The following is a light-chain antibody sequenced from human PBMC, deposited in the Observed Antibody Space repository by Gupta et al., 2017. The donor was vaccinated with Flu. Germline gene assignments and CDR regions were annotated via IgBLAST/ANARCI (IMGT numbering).Light chain of an antibody. CDR3: GSYTSSSTWV. CDR2: EVT. Sequence: QSALTQPASVSGSPGQSITISCTGTSNDIGGYNYVSWYLQHPGKAPKLMIYEVTNRPSGVSNRFSGSKSGNTASLTVSGLQAEDEADYFCGSYTSSSTWVFGGGTKLTVL. V-gene: IGLV2-14*01. J-gene: IGLJ3*02. CDR1: SNDIGGYNY.